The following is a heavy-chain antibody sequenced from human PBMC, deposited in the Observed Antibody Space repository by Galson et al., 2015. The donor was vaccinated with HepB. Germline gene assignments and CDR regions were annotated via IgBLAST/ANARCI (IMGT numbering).Heavy chain of an antibody. CDR2: INSDGSRI. J-gene: IGHJ4*02. Sequence: SLRLSCAASGFTFGTYWMHWVRQAPGKGLVWVSRINSDGSRISYMDSVKGRFTISRDNAKNTLYLQMNSLRAEDTAVYYCVRDKEQGAVAARIDFDYWGQGALVTVSS. CDR3: VRDKEQGAVAARIDFDY. V-gene: IGHV3-74*01. D-gene: IGHD2-15*01. CDR1: GFTFGTYW.